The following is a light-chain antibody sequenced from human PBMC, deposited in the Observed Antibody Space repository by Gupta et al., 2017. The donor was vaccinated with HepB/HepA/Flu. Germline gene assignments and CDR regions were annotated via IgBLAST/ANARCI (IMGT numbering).Light chain of an antibody. CDR3: QSYDSSLSGVV. Sequence: QSVLTQPPSVSGAPGLRVTLSCTGSSSNIGAGYDVHWYQQLPGTAPKLLIYGNSNRPSGVPDRFSGSKSGTSASLAITGLQAEDEADYYCQSYDSSLSGVVFGGGTKLTVL. CDR1: SSNIGAGYD. V-gene: IGLV1-40*01. CDR2: GNS. J-gene: IGLJ2*01.